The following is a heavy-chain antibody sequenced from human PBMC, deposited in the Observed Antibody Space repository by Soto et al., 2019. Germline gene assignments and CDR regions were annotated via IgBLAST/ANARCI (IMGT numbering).Heavy chain of an antibody. CDR2: INPDGSEK. CDR1: GFTFSRFW. V-gene: IGHV3-7*04. D-gene: IGHD6-25*01. Sequence: EVQLVESGGDLVQPGGSLRLSCAASGFTFSRFWMTWVRQAPGKGLEWVANINPDGSEKYSVDSVKGRFTIYRDNVKNSLYLQMNNLRAEDTAVYFCARGYTSGPLFEDDFDYWGQGALVTVSS. J-gene: IGHJ4*02. CDR3: ARGYTSGPLFEDDFDY.